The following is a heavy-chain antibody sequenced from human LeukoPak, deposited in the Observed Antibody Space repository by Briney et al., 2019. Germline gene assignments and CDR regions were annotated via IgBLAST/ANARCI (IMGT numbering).Heavy chain of an antibody. CDR2: ISGSGGST. CDR1: GLTFSSYA. D-gene: IGHD3-22*01. V-gene: IGHV3-23*01. CDR3: AKGLSYYDSSGYNY. J-gene: IGHJ4*02. Sequence: RSGGSLRLSCAASGLTFSSYAMSWVRQAPGKGLEWVSAISGSGGSTYYADSVKGRFTISRDNSKNTLYLQMNSLRAEDTAVYYCAKGLSYYDSSGYNYWGQGTLVTVSS.